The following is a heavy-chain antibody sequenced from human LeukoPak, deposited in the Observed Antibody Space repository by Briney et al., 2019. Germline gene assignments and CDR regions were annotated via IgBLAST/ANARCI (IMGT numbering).Heavy chain of an antibody. Sequence: GGSLRLSCAASGSTFSTYEMNWVRQAPGKGPEWISYISISGSTISYADSVKGRFTISRDNAKNSLYLQMNSLRAEDTAVYYCASRGTTVIPDYWGQGTLVTVAS. J-gene: IGHJ4*02. D-gene: IGHD4-11*01. CDR1: GSTFSTYE. V-gene: IGHV3-48*03. CDR3: ASRGTTVIPDY. CDR2: ISISGSTI.